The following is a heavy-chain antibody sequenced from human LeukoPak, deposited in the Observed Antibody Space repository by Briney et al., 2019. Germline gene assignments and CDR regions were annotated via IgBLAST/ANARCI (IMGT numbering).Heavy chain of an antibody. Sequence: SETLSLTCTVSGDSISNYYWSWIRQPAGKGLEWIGRIYTSGSTNYNPSLKSRVTMSVGTSKNQFSLKLSSVTAADTAVYYCARSGYYYDSSAYYSDYWGQGTLVTVSS. CDR3: ARSGYYYDSSAYYSDY. CDR1: GDSISNYY. J-gene: IGHJ4*02. D-gene: IGHD3-22*01. CDR2: IYTSGST. V-gene: IGHV4-4*07.